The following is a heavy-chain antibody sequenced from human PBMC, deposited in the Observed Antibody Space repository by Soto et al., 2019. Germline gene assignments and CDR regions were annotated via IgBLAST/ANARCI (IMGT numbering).Heavy chain of an antibody. J-gene: IGHJ5*02. CDR3: ARWISGGYSDWLDP. V-gene: IGHV1-18*04. Sequence: QVQLLQSGAEVKKPGASVKVSCKASGYTFMSYGFTWVRQAPGQGLEWMGWINVDNGETKYPQKIQGRVTMTTDTSTSTVYMELSSLTSDDTAVYYCARWISGGYSDWLDPWGHGTLVTVSS. CDR1: GYTFMSYG. CDR2: INVDNGET. D-gene: IGHD1-26*01.